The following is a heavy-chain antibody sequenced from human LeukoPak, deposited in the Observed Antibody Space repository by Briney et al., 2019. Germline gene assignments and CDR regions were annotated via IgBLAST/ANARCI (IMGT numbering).Heavy chain of an antibody. D-gene: IGHD3-10*01. V-gene: IGHV3-23*01. Sequence: GGSLRLSCAPSGFTFSSYAMSWVRQAPGKGLEWVSAISGSGGSTYYADSVKGRFTISRDNFKNTLYLQMNSLRAEDTAVYYCAKDQRFGSPGVLFNYFDYWGQGTLVTVSS. CDR1: GFTFSSYA. CDR2: ISGSGGST. J-gene: IGHJ4*02. CDR3: AKDQRFGSPGVLFNYFDY.